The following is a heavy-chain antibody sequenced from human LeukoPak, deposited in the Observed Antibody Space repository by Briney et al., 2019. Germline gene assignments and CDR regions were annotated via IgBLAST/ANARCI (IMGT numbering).Heavy chain of an antibody. CDR2: ISSSGSTT. J-gene: IGHJ4*02. CDR1: GFTFSDYY. Sequence: PGGSLRLSCAASGFTFSDYYMSWIRQAPGKGLEWVSYISSSGSTTYYADSVKGRFTISRDNAKNSLYLQMNSLRAEDTAVYYCASSGYSYYDPPGYWGQGTLVTVSS. CDR3: ASSGYSYYDPPGY. D-gene: IGHD5-18*01. V-gene: IGHV3-11*01.